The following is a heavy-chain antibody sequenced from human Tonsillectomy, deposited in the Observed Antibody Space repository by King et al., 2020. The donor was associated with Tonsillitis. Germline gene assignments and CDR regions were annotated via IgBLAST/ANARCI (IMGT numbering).Heavy chain of an antibody. CDR2: ISDSGST. D-gene: IGHD2-21*02. Sequence: QLQESGPGLVKPSETLSLTCTVAGGSISSSSFYWGWIRQPPGKGLEWIGSISDSGSTYYYTSLKGRLTISVDTSKNQFSLRLSSVTAADTAVYYCARHVTVPTASLFYSVHFDLWGRGTLVTVSS. V-gene: IGHV4-39*01. CDR3: ARHVTVPTASLFYSVHFDL. J-gene: IGHJ2*01. CDR1: GGSISSSSFY.